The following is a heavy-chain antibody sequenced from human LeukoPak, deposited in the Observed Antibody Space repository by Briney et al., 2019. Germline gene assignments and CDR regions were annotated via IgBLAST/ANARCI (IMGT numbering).Heavy chain of an antibody. V-gene: IGHV3-23*01. Sequence: GGSLRLSCAASGFTFSTYVMSWVRQAPGKGLEWVSSISGSGGNTYYADSVKGRFTISRDNSKNTLYLQVNSLRAEDTAVYYCAKDLRGSYYYALDYWGQGTLVTVSS. D-gene: IGHD1-26*01. J-gene: IGHJ4*02. CDR1: GFTFSTYV. CDR2: ISGSGGNT. CDR3: AKDLRGSYYYALDY.